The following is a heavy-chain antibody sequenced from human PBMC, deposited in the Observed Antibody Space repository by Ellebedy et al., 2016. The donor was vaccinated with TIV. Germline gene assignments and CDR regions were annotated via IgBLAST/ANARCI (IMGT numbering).Heavy chain of an antibody. J-gene: IGHJ4*02. CDR2: ISTSVGST. D-gene: IGHD1-1*01. CDR3: ARDFHNYNYGDH. V-gene: IGHV1-46*01. CDR1: GYTFITNN. Sequence: AASVKVSCKTSGYTFITNNIHWVRQAPGQGLAWMGTISTSVGSTSYAQRFQGRLTVTRDTSASTVYMDLSSLTSEDTAVYYCARDFHNYNYGDHWGQGTLVTVSP.